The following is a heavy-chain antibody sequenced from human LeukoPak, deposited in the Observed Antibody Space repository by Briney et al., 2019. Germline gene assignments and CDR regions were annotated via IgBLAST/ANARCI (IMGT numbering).Heavy chain of an antibody. Sequence: GASVKVSCKASGYTFTSYDINWVRQATGQGHEWMGWMNPNSGNTGYAQKFQGRVTMTRNTSISTAYMELSSLRSEDTAVYYCARVVPAAITNWFDPWGQGTLVTVSS. V-gene: IGHV1-8*01. J-gene: IGHJ5*02. CDR1: GYTFTSYD. CDR3: ARVVPAAITNWFDP. CDR2: MNPNSGNT. D-gene: IGHD2-2*01.